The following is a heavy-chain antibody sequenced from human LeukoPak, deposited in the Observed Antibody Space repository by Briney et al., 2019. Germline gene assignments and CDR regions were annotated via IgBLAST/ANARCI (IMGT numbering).Heavy chain of an antibody. CDR2: IFGSGGSP. D-gene: IGHD2-15*01. CDR1: GFTFNSYA. CDR3: GKTTVGYSSGRYPGWPVDY. J-gene: IGHJ4*02. V-gene: IGHV3-23*01. Sequence: GGSLRLSCAASGFTFNSYAMYWVRQAPGKGLEWISGIFGSGGSPHYTDSVKGRFTISRDNSQEIVYLQLDSLRVEDTALYYCGKTTVGYSSGRYPGWPVDYWGQGALVTVSS.